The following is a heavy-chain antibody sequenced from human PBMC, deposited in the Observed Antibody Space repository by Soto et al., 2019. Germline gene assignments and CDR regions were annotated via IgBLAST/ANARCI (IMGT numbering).Heavy chain of an antibody. CDR2: ISGDSGRT. Sequence: EVQLLESGGGLVQPGGSVRLSCAASGLTFGNYAMSWVRQAPGKGLEWVSAISGDSGRTYYADSVKGRFTISRDNSKNTLNLQKITLRAEDTSVYYCAVPPNWERDCSAASYWYFDIWGCGTLVTVSS. CDR1: GLTFGNYA. D-gene: IGHD2-21*02. CDR3: AVPPNWERDCSAASYWYFDI. J-gene: IGHJ2*01. V-gene: IGHV3-23*01.